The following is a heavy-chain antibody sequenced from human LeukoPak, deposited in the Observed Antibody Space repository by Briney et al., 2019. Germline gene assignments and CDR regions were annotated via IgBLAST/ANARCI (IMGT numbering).Heavy chain of an antibody. D-gene: IGHD6-19*01. J-gene: IGHJ4*02. Sequence: GGSLRLSCAASGFTFSSYCMSWVRQAPGKGLEWVANIKQDGSEKYYVDSVKGRFTISRDNAKNSLYLQMNSLRAEDTAVYYCARDGDSSGWYGLDYWGQGTLVTVSS. V-gene: IGHV3-7*01. CDR2: IKQDGSEK. CDR1: GFTFSSYC. CDR3: ARDGDSSGWYGLDY.